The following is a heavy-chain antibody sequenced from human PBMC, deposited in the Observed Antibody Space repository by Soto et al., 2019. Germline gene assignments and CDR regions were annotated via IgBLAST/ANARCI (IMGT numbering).Heavy chain of an antibody. Sequence: QVQLVQSGAEVKKPGASVKVSCKTSGYTFTNFGLSWVRQAPGQGLEWMGWISAYNGNTNYAQNFQGRVTTPTDTSTSTAYMELRGPRSDDTPVYYCARGGTPIAYWGQGTLVTVSS. CDR3: ARGGTPIAY. CDR1: GYTFTNFG. J-gene: IGHJ4*02. D-gene: IGHD3-16*01. CDR2: ISAYNGNT. V-gene: IGHV1-18*01.